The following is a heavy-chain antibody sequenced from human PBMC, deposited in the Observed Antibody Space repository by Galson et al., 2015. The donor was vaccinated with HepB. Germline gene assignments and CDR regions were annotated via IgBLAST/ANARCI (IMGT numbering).Heavy chain of an antibody. J-gene: IGHJ4*02. Sequence: SLRLSCAASGFTFSSYAMHWVRQAPGKGLEWVAIISNDGSNEHSADSVKGRFTISRDNSKNTLYLQMNSLRTEDTAVYYCARDHAGVGYSYGYGFGVDWGQGTLVTVSS. CDR2: ISNDGSNE. D-gene: IGHD5-18*01. V-gene: IGHV3-30-3*01. CDR3: ARDHAGVGYSYGYGFGVD. CDR1: GFTFSSYA.